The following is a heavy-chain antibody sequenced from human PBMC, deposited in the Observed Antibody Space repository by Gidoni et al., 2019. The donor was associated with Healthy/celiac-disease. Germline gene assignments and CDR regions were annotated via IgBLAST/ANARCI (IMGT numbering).Heavy chain of an antibody. CDR3: AKDVPRKSGEVNWFDP. V-gene: IGHV3-23*01. D-gene: IGHD1-26*01. Sequence: EVQLLESGGGLVQPGGTLRLSCAPSGFTFSSYAMGWVRQAPGKGLEWVSAISGSGGSTYYADSVKGRFTISRDNSKNTLYLQMNSLRAEDTAVYYCAKDVPRKSGEVNWFDPWGQGTLVTVSS. J-gene: IGHJ5*02. CDR2: ISGSGGST. CDR1: GFTFSSYA.